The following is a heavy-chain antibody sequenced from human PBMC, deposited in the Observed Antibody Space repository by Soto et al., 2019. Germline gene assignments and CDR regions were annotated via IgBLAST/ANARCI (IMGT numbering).Heavy chain of an antibody. V-gene: IGHV1-46*01. J-gene: IGHJ6*02. CDR2: INPSGGST. CDR3: ARSPNTDYYYYYGMDV. CDR1: GYTFTSYY. Sequence: ASVKVSCKASGYTFTSYYMHWVRQAPGQGLEWMGIINPSGGSTSYAQKFQGRVTMTRDTSASTVYMELSSLRSEDTAVYYCARSPNTDYYYYYGMDVWGQGTMVTAP. D-gene: IGHD4-17*01.